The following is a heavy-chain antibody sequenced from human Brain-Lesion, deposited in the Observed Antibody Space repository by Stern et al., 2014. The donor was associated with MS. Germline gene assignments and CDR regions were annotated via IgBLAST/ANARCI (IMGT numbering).Heavy chain of an antibody. CDR3: ARHDSVPRPSQLYSARDRGPGYFDY. J-gene: IGHJ4*02. D-gene: IGHD1-26*01. V-gene: IGHV4-39*01. Sequence: MQLVESGPGLVKPSETLSLTCTVSGGSISSSTYYWAWIRQPPGKGLEWIGNIYYSGLTYYNPSLKSRVPISVDMSQNQFPLKLSSVTAADTAIYYCARHDSVPRPSQLYSARDRGPGYFDYWGQGTLVTVSS. CDR1: GGSISSSTYY. CDR2: IYYSGLT.